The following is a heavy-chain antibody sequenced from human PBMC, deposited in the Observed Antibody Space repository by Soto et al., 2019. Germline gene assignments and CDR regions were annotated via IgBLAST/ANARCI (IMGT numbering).Heavy chain of an antibody. CDR3: AKGITGTTGAFDI. CDR2: ISGSGGST. J-gene: IGHJ3*02. Sequence: LRLSCAASGFTFSSYAMSWVRRAPGKGLEWVSAISGSGGSTYYADSVKGRFTISRDNSKNTLYLQMNSLRAEDTAVYYCAKGITGTTGAFDIWGQGTMVTVSS. D-gene: IGHD1-20*01. V-gene: IGHV3-23*01. CDR1: GFTFSSYA.